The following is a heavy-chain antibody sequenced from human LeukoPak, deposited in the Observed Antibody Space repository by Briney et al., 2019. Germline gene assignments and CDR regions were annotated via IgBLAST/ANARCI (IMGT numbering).Heavy chain of an antibody. D-gene: IGHD5-12*01. CDR1: GFTFSSYG. CDR2: IRHDGSNK. CDR3: AKGGGYEAQYYYYYLDV. J-gene: IGHJ6*03. Sequence: GGSLRLSCAASGFTFSSYGMHWVRQAPGKGLEWVAFIRHDGSNKYYADPVKGRFTISRDNSKNTLYLQTKSLRAEDTAVYYCAKGGGYEAQYYYYYLDVWGKGTTVTISS. V-gene: IGHV3-30*02.